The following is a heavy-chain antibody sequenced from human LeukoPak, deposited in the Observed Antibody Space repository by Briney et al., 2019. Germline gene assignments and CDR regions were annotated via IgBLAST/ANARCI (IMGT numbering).Heavy chain of an antibody. CDR3: ARAGGSSGYRIIDRYYFDY. D-gene: IGHD3-22*01. Sequence: GASVKVSCKASGYTFTSYGISWVRQAPGQGLEWMGGIIPIFGTANYAQKFQGRVTITADESTSTAYMELSSLRSEDTAVYYCARAGGSSGYRIIDRYYFDYWGQGTLVTVSS. V-gene: IGHV1-69*13. CDR1: GYTFTSYG. CDR2: IIPIFGTA. J-gene: IGHJ4*02.